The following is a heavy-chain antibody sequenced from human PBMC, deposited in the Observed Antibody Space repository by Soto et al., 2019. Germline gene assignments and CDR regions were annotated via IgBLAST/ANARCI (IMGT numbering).Heavy chain of an antibody. Sequence: GGSLRLSCAASGFTFSGSAMHWVRQASGKGLEWVGRIRSKANSYATAYAASVKGRFTISRDDSKNTAYLQMNSLKTEDTAVYYCTRLIIEGYCSGGSCPPNFDYWGQGTLVTVSS. CDR2: IRSKANSYAT. CDR1: GFTFSGSA. D-gene: IGHD2-15*01. V-gene: IGHV3-73*01. CDR3: TRLIIEGYCSGGSCPPNFDY. J-gene: IGHJ4*02.